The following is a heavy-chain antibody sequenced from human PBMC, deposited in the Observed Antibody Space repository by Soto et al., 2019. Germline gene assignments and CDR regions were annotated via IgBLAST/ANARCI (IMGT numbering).Heavy chain of an antibody. D-gene: IGHD3-16*01. J-gene: IGHJ6*02. CDR1: GGSFSGYY. V-gene: IGHV4-34*01. Sequence: ASETLSLTCAVYGGSFSGYYWSWIRQPPGKGLEWIGEINHSGSTNYNPSLKSRVTISVDTSKNQFSLKLSSVTAADTAVYYCARAPPTSPWAFSARLGGMDVWGQGTTVTVSS. CDR2: INHSGST. CDR3: ARAPPTSPWAFSARLGGMDV.